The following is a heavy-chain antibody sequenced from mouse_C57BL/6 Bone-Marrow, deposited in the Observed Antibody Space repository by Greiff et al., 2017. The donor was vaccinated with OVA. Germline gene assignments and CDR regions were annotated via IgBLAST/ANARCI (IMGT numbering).Heavy chain of an antibody. V-gene: IGHV1-55*01. CDR1: GYTFTSYW. CDR3: AGAVFAY. Sequence: VQLQQPGAELVKPGASVKMSCKASGYTFTSYWITWVKQRPGQGLEWIGDIYPGSGCTNYNEKFKSKATLTVDTSSSTAYMPLSSLTSEDAAVYYCAGAVFAYWGQGTLLTVSA. J-gene: IGHJ3*01. CDR2: IYPGSGCT.